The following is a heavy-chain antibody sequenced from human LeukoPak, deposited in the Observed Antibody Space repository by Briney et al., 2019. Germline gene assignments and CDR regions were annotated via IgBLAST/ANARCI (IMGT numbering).Heavy chain of an antibody. J-gene: IGHJ6*04. CDR1: GFTISSYG. CDR2: ISYDGSNK. V-gene: IGHV3-30*18. CDR3: AKDLVGRGSYSDRGMDV. Sequence: GRSLRLSCAASGFTISSYGMHWVRQAPGKGLEWVAVISYDGSNKYYADSVKGRFTISRDNSKNTLYLQMNSLRAEDTAVYYCAKDLVGRGSYSDRGMDVWGKGTTVTVSS. D-gene: IGHD3-10*01.